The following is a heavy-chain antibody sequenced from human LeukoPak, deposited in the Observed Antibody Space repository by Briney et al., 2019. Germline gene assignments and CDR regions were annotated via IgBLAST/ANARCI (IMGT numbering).Heavy chain of an antibody. CDR2: IIPIFGTA. J-gene: IGHJ4*02. D-gene: IGHD3-22*01. V-gene: IGHV1-69*13. CDR1: GGTFSSYA. Sequence: SVKVSCKASGGTFSSYAISWVRQAPGQGLEWMGGIIPIFGTANYAQKFQGRVTITADESTGTAYMELSSLRSEDTAVYYCARGYDSSADYFDYWGRGTLVTVSS. CDR3: ARGYDSSADYFDY.